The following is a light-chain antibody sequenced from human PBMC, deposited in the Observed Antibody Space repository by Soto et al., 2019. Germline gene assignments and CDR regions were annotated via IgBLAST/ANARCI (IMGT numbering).Light chain of an antibody. CDR1: QGISNY. Sequence: DIQMTQSPSSLSASVGDSVTITCRASQGISNYLAWYQQQPGKVPNLLIYAASTLQSGVPSRFSGSGSGTDFTLTISRLQPEGVATYYYQEYNSAPRVTFGPGNKVDIK. V-gene: IGKV1-27*01. J-gene: IGKJ3*01. CDR3: QEYNSAPRVT. CDR2: AAS.